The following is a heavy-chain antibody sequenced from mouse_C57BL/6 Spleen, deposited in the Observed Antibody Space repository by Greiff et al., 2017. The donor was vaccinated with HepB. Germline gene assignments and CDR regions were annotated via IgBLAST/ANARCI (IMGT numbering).Heavy chain of an antibody. Sequence: EVMLVESEGGLVQPGSSMKLSCTASGFTFSDYYMAWVRQVPEKGLEWVANINYDGSSTYYLDSLKSRFIISRDNAKNILYLQMSSLKSEDTATYYCARGPGDYYGSSYLDYWGQGTTLTVSS. CDR2: INYDGSST. D-gene: IGHD1-1*01. J-gene: IGHJ2*01. CDR3: ARGPGDYYGSSYLDY. V-gene: IGHV5-16*01. CDR1: GFTFSDYY.